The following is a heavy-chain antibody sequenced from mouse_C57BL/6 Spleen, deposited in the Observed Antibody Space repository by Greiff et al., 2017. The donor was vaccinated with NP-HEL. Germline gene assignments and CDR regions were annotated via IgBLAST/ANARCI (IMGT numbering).Heavy chain of an antibody. CDR1: GYTFTDYE. D-gene: IGHD2-1*01. J-gene: IGHJ2*01. Sequence: VKLMESGAELVRPVASVTLSCKASGYTFTDYEMHWVKQTPVHGLEWIGAIDPETGGTAYNQKFKGKAILTADKSSSTAYMELRSLTSEDSAVYYCTDYGNSNYFDYWGQGTTLTVS. V-gene: IGHV1-15*01. CDR2: IDPETGGT. CDR3: TDYGNSNYFDY.